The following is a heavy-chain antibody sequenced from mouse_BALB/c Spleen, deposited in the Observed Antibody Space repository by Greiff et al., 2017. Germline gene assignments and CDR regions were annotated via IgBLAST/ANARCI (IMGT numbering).Heavy chain of an antibody. D-gene: IGHD1-2*01. Sequence: EVQLQQSGPGLVKPSQSLSLTCSVTGYSITSGYYWNWIRQFPGNKLEWMGYISYDGSNNYNPSLKNRISITRDTSKNQFFLKLNSVTTEDTATYYCAREGVTTATSYWYFDVWGAGTTVTVSS. CDR1: GYSITSGYY. CDR2: ISYDGSN. J-gene: IGHJ1*01. V-gene: IGHV3-6*02. CDR3: AREGVTTATSYWYFDV.